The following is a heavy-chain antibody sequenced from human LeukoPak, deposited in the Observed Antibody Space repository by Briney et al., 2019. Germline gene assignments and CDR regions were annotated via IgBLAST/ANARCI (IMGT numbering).Heavy chain of an antibody. Sequence: GGSLRLSCAASGFTFNKYAMNWVRQAPGKGLEWVSSISGGGETTYYAASAKGRFTISRDNSQDTLYLQMNSLRAEDTAVYYCARDYADYVGYFFFDYWGQGTLVTVSS. CDR1: GFTFNKYA. CDR3: ARDYADYVGYFFFDY. J-gene: IGHJ4*02. D-gene: IGHD4-17*01. V-gene: IGHV3-23*01. CDR2: ISGGGETT.